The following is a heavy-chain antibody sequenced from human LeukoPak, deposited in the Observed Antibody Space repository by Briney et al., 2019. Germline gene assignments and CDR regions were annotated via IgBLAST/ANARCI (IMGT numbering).Heavy chain of an antibody. CDR3: ARHSAFDI. V-gene: IGHV4-61*10. J-gene: IGHJ3*02. CDR1: GGSISSGSYY. Sequence: SETLSLTCTVSGGSISSGSYYWTWIRQPAGKGLEWIGYIYYSGSTNYNPSLKSRVTISVDTSKNQFSLKLSSVTAADTAVYYCARHSAFDIWGQGTMVTVSS. CDR2: IYYSGST.